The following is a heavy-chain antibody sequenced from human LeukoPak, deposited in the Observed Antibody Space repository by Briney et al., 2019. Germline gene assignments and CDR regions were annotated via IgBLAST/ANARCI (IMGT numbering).Heavy chain of an antibody. J-gene: IGHJ4*02. V-gene: IGHV1-24*01. CDR3: AIPGGGSYYPY. D-gene: IGHD1-26*01. CDR1: GYTLTELS. Sequence: ASVKVSCKVSGYTLTELSMHWVRQAPGKGLEWLGGFDPEDDETIYAQKFQGRVTMTEDTSIDTAYMELSSLRSEDTAVYYCAIPGGGSYYPYWGQGTLVTVSS. CDR2: FDPEDDET.